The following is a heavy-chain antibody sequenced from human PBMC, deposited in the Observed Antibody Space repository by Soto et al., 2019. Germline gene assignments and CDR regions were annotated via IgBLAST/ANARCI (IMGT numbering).Heavy chain of an antibody. J-gene: IGHJ6*02. V-gene: IGHV3-11*06. CDR1: GVNFSDYY. Sequence: GGSLILSCTASGVNFSDYYMNWIRQDPGKGLEWVSSISSSSSYIYYADSVKGRFTISRDNAKNSLYLQMNSLRAEDTAVYYCARDLKDGVPAARGYYGMDVWGQGTSVNVSS. D-gene: IGHD2-2*01. CDR3: ARDLKDGVPAARGYYGMDV. CDR2: ISSSSSYI.